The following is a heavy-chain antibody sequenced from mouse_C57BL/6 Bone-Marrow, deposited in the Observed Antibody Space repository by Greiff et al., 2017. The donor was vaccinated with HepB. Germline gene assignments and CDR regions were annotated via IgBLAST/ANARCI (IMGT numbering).Heavy chain of an antibody. CDR1: GYTFTDYY. CDR2: INPNNGGT. J-gene: IGHJ2*01. CDR3: ARKGDY. V-gene: IGHV1-26*01. Sequence: EVQLQQSGPELVKPGASVKISCKASGYTFTDYYMNWVKQSHGKSLEWIGDINPNNGGTSYNQKFKGKATLTVDKSSSTAYMELRSQTSEDSAVYYCARKGDYWGQGTTLTVSS.